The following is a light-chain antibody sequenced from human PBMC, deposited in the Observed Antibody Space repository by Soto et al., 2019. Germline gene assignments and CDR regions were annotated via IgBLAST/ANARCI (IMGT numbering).Light chain of an antibody. CDR2: DAS. Sequence: DIQMTQSPSTLSASVGDRVTITCRSSQSISKWVAWYQQRPGKAPELLIYDASNLQSGVPSRFSGSGSGTEFTLTIRRLQPDDFATYYCQQYNDYSFGQGTKVDIX. J-gene: IGKJ1*01. CDR1: QSISKW. V-gene: IGKV1-5*01. CDR3: QQYNDYS.